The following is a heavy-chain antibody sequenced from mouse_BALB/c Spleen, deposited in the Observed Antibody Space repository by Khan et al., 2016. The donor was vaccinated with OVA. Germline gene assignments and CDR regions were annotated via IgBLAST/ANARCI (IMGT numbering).Heavy chain of an antibody. Sequence: QVQLQQSGAELARPGASVKLSCKASGYTFTDYYINWVKQRTGQGLEWIGEISPGSGDTYYNERFKGKATLTADKSSSTAYMQLSSLTSEASAVYFCARMNYFGYTFAYGGQGTLVTVSA. D-gene: IGHD1-2*01. CDR1: GYTFTDYY. CDR2: ISPGSGDT. V-gene: IGHV1-77*01. CDR3: ARMNYFGYTFAY. J-gene: IGHJ3*01.